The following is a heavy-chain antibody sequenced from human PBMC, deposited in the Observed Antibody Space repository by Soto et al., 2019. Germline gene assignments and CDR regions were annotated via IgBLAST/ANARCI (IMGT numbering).Heavy chain of an antibody. CDR3: ARRVGDYGDYRYYYYMDV. Sequence: QVQLQESGPGLVKPSETLSLTCTVSGGSISSYYWSWIRQPPGQGLEWIGYIYYSGSTNYNPSLKLRVTISVDTSTNQFSLKLSSVTAADTAVYYCARRVGDYGDYRYYYYMDVWGKGTTVTVSS. CDR1: GGSISSYY. J-gene: IGHJ6*03. V-gene: IGHV4-59*08. CDR2: IYYSGST. D-gene: IGHD4-17*01.